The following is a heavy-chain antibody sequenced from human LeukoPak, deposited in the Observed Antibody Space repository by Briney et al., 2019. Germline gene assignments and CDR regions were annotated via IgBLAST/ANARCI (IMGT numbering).Heavy chain of an antibody. V-gene: IGHV3-74*01. CDR2: INSDESNT. CDR3: ARLWDSSSSRHFDY. Sequence: GGSLRLSCAASGFTFSTHWMHWVRQAPGKGLVWVSHINSDESNTNYADSVKGRFTISRDNAKNTLYLQMNNLRAEDTAVYFCARLWDSSSSRHFDYWGQGTLVTVSS. D-gene: IGHD6-6*01. CDR1: GFTFSTHW. J-gene: IGHJ4*02.